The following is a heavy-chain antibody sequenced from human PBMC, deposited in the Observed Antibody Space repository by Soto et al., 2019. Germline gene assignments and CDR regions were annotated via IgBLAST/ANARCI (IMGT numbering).Heavy chain of an antibody. Sequence: VASVKVSCKASGGTFSSYAISWVRQAPGQGLEWMGGIIPIFGTANYAQKFQGRVTITADKSTSTAYMELSSLRSEDTAVYYCARDFGYYDSSGNMDVWGQGTTVTVSS. CDR3: ARDFGYYDSSGNMDV. V-gene: IGHV1-69*06. CDR1: GGTFSSYA. D-gene: IGHD3-22*01. J-gene: IGHJ6*02. CDR2: IIPIFGTA.